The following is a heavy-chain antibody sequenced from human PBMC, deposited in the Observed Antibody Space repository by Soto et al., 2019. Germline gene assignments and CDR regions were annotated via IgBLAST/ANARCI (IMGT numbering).Heavy chain of an antibody. D-gene: IGHD1-1*01. CDR2: ISGTGVST. V-gene: IGHV3-23*01. CDR1: GFTFSGFTFSSYA. Sequence: GGSLRLSCAASGFTFSGFTFSSYAMTWVRQAPGKGLEWVSTISGTGVSTYYADSVKGRFTISRDNSKNTLYLRMNSLRAEDTALYYCAKGGRPPREPFMDVWGQGATVTVSS. J-gene: IGHJ6*02. CDR3: AKGGRPPREPFMDV.